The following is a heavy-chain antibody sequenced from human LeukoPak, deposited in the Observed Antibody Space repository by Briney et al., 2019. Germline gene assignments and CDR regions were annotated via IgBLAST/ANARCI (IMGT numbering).Heavy chain of an antibody. CDR1: GFTFSSYG. V-gene: IGHV3-30*18. Sequence: GGSLRLSCAASGFTFSSYGVHWVRKAPGKGLEWVAVISYDGSNKYYADSVKGRFTISRDNSKNTLYLQMNSLRAEDTAVYYCAKDVAAADTDWFDPWGQGTLVTVSS. CDR2: ISYDGSNK. D-gene: IGHD6-13*01. CDR3: AKDVAAADTDWFDP. J-gene: IGHJ5*02.